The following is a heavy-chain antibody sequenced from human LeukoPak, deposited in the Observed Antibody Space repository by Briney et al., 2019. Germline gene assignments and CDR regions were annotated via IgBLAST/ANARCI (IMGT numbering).Heavy chain of an antibody. CDR2: IVVGSGYT. V-gene: IGHV1-58*02. CDR1: GFTFSTSA. D-gene: IGHD6-19*01. Sequence: ASVKVSCKASGFTFSTSAMQWVRQARGQRLEWIGWIVVGSGYTSYAQEFQQRVTITRDMSTSTAYMELSSLRSEDTAVYYCAAGSGWYSPDYWGQGTLVTVSS. J-gene: IGHJ4*02. CDR3: AAGSGWYSPDY.